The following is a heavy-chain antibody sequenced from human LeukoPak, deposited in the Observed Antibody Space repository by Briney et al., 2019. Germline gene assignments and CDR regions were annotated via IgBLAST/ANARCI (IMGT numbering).Heavy chain of an antibody. Sequence: GGSLRLSCAASGFTFDDYAMHWVRQAPGKGLEWVSFISGDGGSTYYADSVKGRFTISRDNSKNSLYLQMNSLRTEDTALYYCAKDIPPNYYGSASYSDYWGQGTLVTVSS. J-gene: IGHJ4*02. CDR2: ISGDGGST. V-gene: IGHV3-43*02. CDR1: GFTFDDYA. D-gene: IGHD3-10*01. CDR3: AKDIPPNYYGSASYSDY.